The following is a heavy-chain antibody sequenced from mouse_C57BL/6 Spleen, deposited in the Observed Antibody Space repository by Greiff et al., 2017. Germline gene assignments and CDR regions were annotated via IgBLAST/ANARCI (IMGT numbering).Heavy chain of an antibody. CDR1: GYTFTSYW. V-gene: IGHV1-55*01. Sequence: QVQLQQPGAELVKPGASVKMSCKASGYTFTSYWITWVKQRPGQGLEWIGDIYPGSGSTNYNEKFKSKATLTVDTSSSTAYMQLSSLTSEDSAVYYCARYYDYVVYFDYWGQGTTLTVSS. CDR2: IYPGSGST. D-gene: IGHD2-4*01. J-gene: IGHJ2*01. CDR3: ARYYDYVVYFDY.